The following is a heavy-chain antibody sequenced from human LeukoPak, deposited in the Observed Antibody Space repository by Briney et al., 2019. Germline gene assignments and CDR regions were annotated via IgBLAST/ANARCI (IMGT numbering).Heavy chain of an antibody. D-gene: IGHD1-26*01. V-gene: IGHV3-7*01. CDR1: GFTFSSYW. CDR3: ARDPVGAPYYDY. Sequence: GGSLRLSCAASGFTFSSYWTNWVRQAQGKGREWGANIKQDGSVDNYVDSVRGRFTISRDNAKNSLYLQMNSLRAEDTAVYYCARDPVGAPYYDYWGQGTLVTVSS. CDR2: IKQDGSVD. J-gene: IGHJ4*02.